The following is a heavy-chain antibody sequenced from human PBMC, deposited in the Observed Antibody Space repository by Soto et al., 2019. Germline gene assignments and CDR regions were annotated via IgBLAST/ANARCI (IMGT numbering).Heavy chain of an antibody. D-gene: IGHD3-22*01. V-gene: IGHV1-46*01. CDR3: AREGSYYFDNRLDY. CDR2: INPTGGSI. CDR1: GYTFTNQY. J-gene: IGHJ4*02. Sequence: QVQLVQSGAEVRKPGASVKVSCKAAGYTFTNQYIHWVRQAPGQGLEWMGIINPTGGSITYAQKFQGRISMTGDTSTSTVYMDLSSLRSEDTAVYYCAREGSYYFDNRLDYWGQGTLVTVSS.